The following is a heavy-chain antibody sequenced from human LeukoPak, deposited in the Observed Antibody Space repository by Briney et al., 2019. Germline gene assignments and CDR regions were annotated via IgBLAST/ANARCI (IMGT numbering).Heavy chain of an antibody. D-gene: IGHD3-16*02. V-gene: IGHV4-4*07. J-gene: IGHJ4*02. Sequence: PSETLSLTCTVSGGSISNYYWSWIRQPAGKGLEWIGRIYTSGSTNYNPSLRSRVTMSVDTSKNQFSLNLSSVTAADTAVYYCARGWAGDYVWGSYRQYYFDYWGQGTLVTVSS. CDR2: IYTSGST. CDR3: ARGWAGDYVWGSYRQYYFDY. CDR1: GGSISNYY.